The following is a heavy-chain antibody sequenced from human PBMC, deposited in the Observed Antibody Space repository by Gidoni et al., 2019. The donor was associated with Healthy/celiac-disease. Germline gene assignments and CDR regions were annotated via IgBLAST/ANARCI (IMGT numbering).Heavy chain of an antibody. V-gene: IGHV1-69*09. Sequence: VQLVQSGAEVKKPGSSVKVSCKPSEGTFSSYALSWVSQAPGQGLECMGRIIPIPGIATYAQKFQGRVTSTADKSTSTAYMELSSLRSEDTAVYYCARGIAAPSRYYYYVMDVWGQGTTVTVSS. CDR3: ARGIAAPSRYYYYVMDV. CDR1: EGTFSSYA. J-gene: IGHJ6*02. D-gene: IGHD6-13*01. CDR2: IIPIPGIA.